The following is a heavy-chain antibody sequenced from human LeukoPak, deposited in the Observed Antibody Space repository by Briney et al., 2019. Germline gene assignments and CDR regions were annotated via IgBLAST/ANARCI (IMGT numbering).Heavy chain of an antibody. J-gene: IGHJ4*02. Sequence: KPSGTLSLTCTVSGRSINGYYWSWIRQPPGMGPEWLGYIYFSGSTNYNPSLKSRVTISLDTSKNQLSLRLSSVTAADSAVYYCASSKAVAGTPFDSWGQGTLVTVSS. CDR3: ASSKAVAGTPFDS. V-gene: IGHV4-59*01. D-gene: IGHD6-19*01. CDR2: IYFSGST. CDR1: GRSINGYY.